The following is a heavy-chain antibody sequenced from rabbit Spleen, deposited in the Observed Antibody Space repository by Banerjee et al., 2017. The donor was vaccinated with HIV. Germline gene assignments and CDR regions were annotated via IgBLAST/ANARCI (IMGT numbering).Heavy chain of an antibody. CDR3: ARDTSSSFSSYGMDL. CDR1: GVSFRGNSY. Sequence: QSLEEFGGDLVKPMASLTLTCIASGVSFRGNSYMCWVRQAPGKGLEWIACIDTGSSGFTYFASWAKGRFTISKTSSTTVTLQMTSLTAADTATYFCARDTSSSFSSYGMDLLGQGTLVTVS. V-gene: IGHV1S40*01. D-gene: IGHD1-1*01. J-gene: IGHJ6*01. CDR2: IDTGSSGFT.